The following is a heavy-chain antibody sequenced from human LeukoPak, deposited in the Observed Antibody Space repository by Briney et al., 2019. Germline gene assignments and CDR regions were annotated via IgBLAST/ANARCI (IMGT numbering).Heavy chain of an antibody. CDR2: ISYDGSAK. V-gene: IGHV3-30*04. CDR1: GFTFSTNA. J-gene: IGHJ4*02. Sequence: GRSLRLSCAASGFTFSTNAMHWVRQAPGKGLEWVAVISYDGSAKYYADSLKGRFTISRDNSKNTLYLQMNSLRPEDTAVYYCARSPLDGYNYLDYWGQGTLVTVSS. CDR3: ARSPLDGYNYLDY. D-gene: IGHD5-24*01.